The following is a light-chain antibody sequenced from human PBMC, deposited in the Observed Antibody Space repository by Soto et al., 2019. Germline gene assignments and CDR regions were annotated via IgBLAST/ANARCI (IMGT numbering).Light chain of an antibody. CDR3: QQGYTTRWT. J-gene: IGKJ1*01. V-gene: IGKV1-39*01. Sequence: DIQMTPSPTSLSASVGDRVTITCRASQNIRSYLNWYQQIPGKAPNLLIYATSILQTGVPSRFSGSGTGTDFTLTINGLQPEDFAIYYCQQGYTTRWTFGQGTKVEIK. CDR2: ATS. CDR1: QNIRSY.